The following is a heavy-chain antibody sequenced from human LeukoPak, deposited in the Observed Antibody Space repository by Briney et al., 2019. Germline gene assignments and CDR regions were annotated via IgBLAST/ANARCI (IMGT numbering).Heavy chain of an antibody. Sequence: SETLSLTSTVSGGSISRYYWNWIRQPPGKGLEWIGYIYDSGSTNYNPSLESRVTISVDTSKNQFSLKVMSVTSADTAVYYCGRDRGGSSGWSRPIDYWGQGTLVTVSS. CDR3: GRDRGGSSGWSRPIDY. D-gene: IGHD6-19*01. J-gene: IGHJ4*02. V-gene: IGHV4-59*01. CDR1: GGSISRYY. CDR2: IYDSGST.